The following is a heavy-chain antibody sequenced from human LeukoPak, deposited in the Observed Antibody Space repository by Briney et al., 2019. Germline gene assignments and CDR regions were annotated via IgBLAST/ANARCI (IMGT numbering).Heavy chain of an antibody. CDR2: INSDGRST. CDR3: ARGGGRLDFDY. V-gene: IGHV3-74*01. J-gene: IGHJ4*02. Sequence: GGSLRLSCAASGFTFSSYWMHWVRQASGKGLVWVSRINSDGRSTSYADSVKGRFTISRDNAKNTLYLQMNSLRAEDTAVYYCARGGGRLDFDYWGQGTLVTVSS. CDR1: GFTFSSYW. D-gene: IGHD1-1*01.